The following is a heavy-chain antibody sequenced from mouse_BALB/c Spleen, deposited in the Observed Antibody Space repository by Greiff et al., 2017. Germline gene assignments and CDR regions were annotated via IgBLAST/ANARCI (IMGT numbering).Heavy chain of an antibody. Sequence: LQESGPELVKPGASVKMSCKASGYTFTSYVMHWVKQKPGQGLEWIGYINPYNDGTKYNEKFKGKATLTSDKSSSTAYMELSSLTSEDSAVYYCARTVTTVVATIVYYYAMDYWGQGTSVTVSS. CDR2: INPYNDGT. J-gene: IGHJ4*01. CDR3: ARTVTTVVATIVYYYAMDY. CDR1: GYTFTSYV. V-gene: IGHV1-14*01. D-gene: IGHD1-1*01.